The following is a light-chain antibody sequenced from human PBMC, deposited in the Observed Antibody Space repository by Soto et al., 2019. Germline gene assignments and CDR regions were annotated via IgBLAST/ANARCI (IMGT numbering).Light chain of an antibody. CDR1: PSDVGGSNS. Sequence: QSALTQPPSASGSPGQSVTISCTGTPSDVGGSNSVSWYQQHPGKAPNLMIYDVNKRPPGVPDRFSGSKSGNTASLTVSGLQAADEAYYFCSSYAPSDVVFGGGTKLTVL. V-gene: IGLV2-8*01. J-gene: IGLJ2*01. CDR2: DVN. CDR3: SSYAPSDVV.